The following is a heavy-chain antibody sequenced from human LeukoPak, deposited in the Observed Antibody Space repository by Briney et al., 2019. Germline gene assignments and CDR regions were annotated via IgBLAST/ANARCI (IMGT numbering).Heavy chain of an antibody. CDR3: ARVREAFITSSYYGLDV. V-gene: IGHV3-23*01. J-gene: IGHJ6*02. CDR1: GFTFSEYV. CDR2: ISYDGDKT. D-gene: IGHD3-3*01. Sequence: GGSLRLSCAASGFTFSEYVMDWVRQFPGKGLESIASISYDGDKTYYTDSVKGRFTISRDNSKNTLYLQMNRLRGEDTAVYYCARVREAFITSSYYGLDVWGQGTTVTVSS.